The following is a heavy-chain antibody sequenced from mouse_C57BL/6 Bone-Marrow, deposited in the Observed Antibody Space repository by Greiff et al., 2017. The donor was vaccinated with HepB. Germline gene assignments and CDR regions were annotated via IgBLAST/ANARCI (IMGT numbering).Heavy chain of an antibody. Sequence: QVQLQQSGAELMKPGASVKLSCKATGYTFTGYWIEWVKQRPGHGLEWIGEILPGSGSTTYNEKFKGKATFTADTSSNTAYMQLSSLTTEDSAIYDCARWGGSSSFDYWGQGTTLTVSS. CDR2: ILPGSGST. D-gene: IGHD1-1*01. J-gene: IGHJ2*01. CDR3: ARWGGSSSFDY. V-gene: IGHV1-9*01. CDR1: GYTFTGYW.